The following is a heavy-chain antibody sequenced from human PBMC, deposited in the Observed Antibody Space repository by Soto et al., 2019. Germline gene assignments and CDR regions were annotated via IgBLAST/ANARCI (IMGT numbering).Heavy chain of an antibody. CDR2: IYSGGST. CDR3: ARALLPHDAFDI. Sequence: GGSLRLSCAASGFTVSSNYMSWVRQAPGKGLEWVSVIYSGGSTYYADSVKGRFTISRDNSKNTLYLQMNSLRAEDTAVYYWARALLPHDAFDIWGQGTMVTVSS. J-gene: IGHJ3*02. CDR1: GFTVSSNY. V-gene: IGHV3-66*01.